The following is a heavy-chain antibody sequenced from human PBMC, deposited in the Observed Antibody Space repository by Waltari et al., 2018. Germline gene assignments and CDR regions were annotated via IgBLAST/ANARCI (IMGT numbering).Heavy chain of an antibody. CDR1: GDSIDRRGYY. D-gene: IGHD3-16*01. Sequence: QLQLQESGPGLVKPSETLSLTCIVSGDSIDRRGYYWGWLRQPPGKGLEWIGSIYYSGSTFYDPSLKSRVTISVDTSKNHFSLKLSSVTAADTAVYYCARPNSSTLGGGFDYWGQGTLVTVSS. CDR2: IYYSGST. J-gene: IGHJ4*02. V-gene: IGHV4-39*02. CDR3: ARPNSSTLGGGFDY.